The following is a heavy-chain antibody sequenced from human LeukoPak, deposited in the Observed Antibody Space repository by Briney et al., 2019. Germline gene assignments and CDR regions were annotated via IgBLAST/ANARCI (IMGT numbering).Heavy chain of an antibody. CDR2: ISGSGGST. CDR1: GFTFSSYA. V-gene: IGHV3-23*01. D-gene: IGHD3-10*01. CDR3: AKGRNYYGSGTYMDV. J-gene: IGHJ6*04. Sequence: GGSLRLSCAASGFTFSSYAMSWVRQAPGKGLEWVSAISGSGGSTYYADSVKGRFTISRDNSKNTLCLEMNSLRAEDTAVYYCAKGRNYYGSGTYMDVWGKGTTVTVSS.